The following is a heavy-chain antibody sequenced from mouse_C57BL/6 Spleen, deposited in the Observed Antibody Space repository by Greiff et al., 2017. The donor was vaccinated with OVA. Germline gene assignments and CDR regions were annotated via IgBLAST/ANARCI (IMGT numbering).Heavy chain of an antibody. J-gene: IGHJ3*01. CDR1: GYTFTDYY. Sequence: VQLQQSGPELVKPGASVKISCKASGYTFTDYYMNWVKQSHGKSLEWIGDINPNNGGTSYNQKFKGKATLTVDKSSSTAYMELRSLTSEDSAVYYCARPWDGFAYWGQGTLVTVSA. CDR3: ARPWDGFAY. V-gene: IGHV1-26*01. CDR2: INPNNGGT. D-gene: IGHD4-1*01.